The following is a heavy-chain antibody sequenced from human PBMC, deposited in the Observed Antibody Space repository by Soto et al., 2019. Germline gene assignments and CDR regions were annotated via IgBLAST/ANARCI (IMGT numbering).Heavy chain of an antibody. D-gene: IGHD5-18*01. J-gene: IGHJ4*02. V-gene: IGHV4-39*01. CDR1: GGSISSSSYY. Sequence: QLQLQESGPGLVKPSETLSLTCTVSGGSISSSSYYWGWIRQPPGKGLEWIGSIYYSGSTYYNPSLKSRVTLSVDTSKSQFSLKLSPVTAADTAVYYCARRGGYSYGNTFDYWGQGTLVTVSS. CDR2: IYYSGST. CDR3: ARRGGYSYGNTFDY.